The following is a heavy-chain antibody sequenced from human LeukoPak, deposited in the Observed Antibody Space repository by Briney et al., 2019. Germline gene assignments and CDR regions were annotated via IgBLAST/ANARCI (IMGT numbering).Heavy chain of an antibody. J-gene: IGHJ4*02. CDR3: ARYYGSGAASDH. V-gene: IGHV4-59*01. Sequence: SETLSLTCTVSGGSISSYYWSWVRQPPGKGLEWIGYMYHSGSTNYNPSLESRVTISIDTSKNQFSLKLTSVTAADTAVYYCARYYGSGAASDHWGQGTLVTVSS. D-gene: IGHD3-10*01. CDR1: GGSISSYY. CDR2: MYHSGST.